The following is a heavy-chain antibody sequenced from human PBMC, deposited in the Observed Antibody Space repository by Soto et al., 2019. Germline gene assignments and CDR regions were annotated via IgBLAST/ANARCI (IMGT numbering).Heavy chain of an antibody. J-gene: IGHJ6*02. CDR2: ISHDGDQK. V-gene: IGHV3-30*18. CDR3: AKDAGFDGMDV. CDR1: GFTFSTYG. Sequence: QVQLVESGGGLVQPGKSPRLSCAASGFTFSTYGMHWVRQAPGKGLEWLAVISHDGDQKYFADSVKGRFTISRDNSKNTLYFQLDSLRVEDTAVYYCAKDAGFDGMDVWGRGTTVTVS.